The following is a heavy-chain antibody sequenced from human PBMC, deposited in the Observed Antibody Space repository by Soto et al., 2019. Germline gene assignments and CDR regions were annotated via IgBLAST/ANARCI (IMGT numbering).Heavy chain of an antibody. Sequence: GASVKVSCKASGYTFTGYYIHWVRQAPGQGLEWMGWINPNSGGTDYSQKFQGWVTMTRDTSISTAYMELSRLRSDDTAVYYCAATRRYYYDTSGPDAIDIWGQGTMVTVSS. D-gene: IGHD3-22*01. V-gene: IGHV1-2*04. J-gene: IGHJ3*02. CDR1: GYTFTGYY. CDR2: INPNSGGT. CDR3: AATRRYYYDTSGPDAIDI.